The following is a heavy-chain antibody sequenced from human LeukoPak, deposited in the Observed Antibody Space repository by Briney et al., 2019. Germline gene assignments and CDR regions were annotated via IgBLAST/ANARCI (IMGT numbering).Heavy chain of an antibody. CDR2: IKQDGNEK. J-gene: IGHJ4*02. V-gene: IGHV3-7*03. CDR3: RSASVAADYYFDS. D-gene: IGHD6-19*01. CDR1: GFTFSRSW. Sequence: GGSLRLSCAASGFTFSRSWMSWVRQAPGKGLEWVANIKQDGNEKYYVDSVKGRFTISRDNSKNFVVLQMNSLRVEDTAFYCARSASVAADYYFDSWGQGTLVTVSS.